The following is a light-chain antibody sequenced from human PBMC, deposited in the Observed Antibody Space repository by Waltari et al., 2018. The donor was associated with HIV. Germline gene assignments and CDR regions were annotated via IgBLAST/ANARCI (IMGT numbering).Light chain of an antibody. CDR2: LNSDGSH. Sequence: VKLTCTLSSGHSSYAIAWHQQQPEKGPRYLMKLNSDGSHSKGDGIPDRFSGSSSGAERYLTISSLQSEDEADYYCQTWGTGIVVFGGGTKLTVL. CDR3: QTWGTGIVV. CDR1: SGHSSYA. V-gene: IGLV4-69*01. J-gene: IGLJ2*01.